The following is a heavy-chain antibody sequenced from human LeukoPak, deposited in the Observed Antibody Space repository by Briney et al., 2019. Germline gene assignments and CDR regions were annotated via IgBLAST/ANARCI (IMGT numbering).Heavy chain of an antibody. D-gene: IGHD1-1*01. J-gene: IGHJ4*02. CDR2: INHSGST. V-gene: IGHV4-34*01. Sequence: SETLSLTCAVYGGSFSGYYWSWIRQTPGEGLEWIGEINHSGSTNYNPSLKSRVTVSVDTSKNQFSLKLTSVTAADTAMYYCAGAEQQLAPSYYWGQGILVTVSS. CDR1: GGSFSGYY. CDR3: AGAEQQLAPSYY.